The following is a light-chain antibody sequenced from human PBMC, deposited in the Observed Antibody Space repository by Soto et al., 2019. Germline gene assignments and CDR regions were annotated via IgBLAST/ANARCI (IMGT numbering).Light chain of an antibody. CDR1: QGISSY. J-gene: IGKJ5*01. Sequence: IHWTHAPSFLSASVGDRVTITFLASQGISSYLAWYQQKPGKAPKLLIYAASTLQSGVPLRFSGSGSGTSFTLTISSLQPEDFATYYCQQLLSYPITFGQGTRLEIK. CDR3: QQLLSYPIT. V-gene: IGKV1-9*01. CDR2: AAS.